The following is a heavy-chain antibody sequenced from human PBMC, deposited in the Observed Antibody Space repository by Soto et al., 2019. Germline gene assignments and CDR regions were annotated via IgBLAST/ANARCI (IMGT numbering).Heavy chain of an antibody. J-gene: IGHJ5*02. D-gene: IGHD2-2*02. CDR1: GFTFSSYA. CDR2: ISGSGGST. V-gene: IGHV3-23*01. CDR3: AKDLFCGSSPSCYTLSRP. Sequence: PGGSLRLSCAASGFTFSSYAMSWVRQAPGKGLEWVSAISGSGGSTYYADSVKGRFTIPRDNSKNTLYLQMNSLRAEDTAVYYCAKDLFCGSSPSCYTLSRPWGQGTLVTVSS.